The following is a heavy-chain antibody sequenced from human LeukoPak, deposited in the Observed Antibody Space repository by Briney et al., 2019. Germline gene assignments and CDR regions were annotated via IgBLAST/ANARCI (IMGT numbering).Heavy chain of an antibody. CDR3: ASPIGGHAMDV. CDR2: IYPCDSDT. Sequence: GESLKISCKGSGYSFPSYWIGWVRQMPGKGLEWMGIIYPCDSDTRYSPSFQGQVTISADKSINTAYLQWSRLKVSDTAMYYCASPIGGHAMDVWGQGTTVTVSS. J-gene: IGHJ6*02. CDR1: GYSFPSYW. V-gene: IGHV5-51*01. D-gene: IGHD3-10*01.